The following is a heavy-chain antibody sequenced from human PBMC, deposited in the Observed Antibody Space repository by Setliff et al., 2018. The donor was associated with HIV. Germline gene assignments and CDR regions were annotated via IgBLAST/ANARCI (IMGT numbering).Heavy chain of an antibody. J-gene: IGHJ6*03. Sequence: SVMVSCKASGGTFSSYAISWVRQAPGQGLEWMGGIIPIFGTANYAQKFQGRVTITADESTSTAYMELSSLRSEDTAVYYCARTWYSGALYYYYYYMDVWGKGTTVTVSS. V-gene: IGHV1-69*13. CDR1: GGTFSSYA. D-gene: IGHD1-26*01. CDR2: IIPIFGTA. CDR3: ARTWYSGALYYYYYYMDV.